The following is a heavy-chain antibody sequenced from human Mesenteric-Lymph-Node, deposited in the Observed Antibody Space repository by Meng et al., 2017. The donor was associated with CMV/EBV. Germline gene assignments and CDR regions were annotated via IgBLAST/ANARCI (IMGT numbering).Heavy chain of an antibody. Sequence: SISRSHWWSWVRQPTEKGLECIGEIYHSGSTNYNPSLRGRITMSLDKSKNQFSLNLTSVTAADTAVYYCASVRGGYDYWSGSPLDYWGQGILVTVSS. CDR3: ASVRGGYDYWSGSPLDY. V-gene: IGHV4-4*02. J-gene: IGHJ4*02. D-gene: IGHD3-3*01. CDR2: IYHSGST. CDR1: SISRSHW.